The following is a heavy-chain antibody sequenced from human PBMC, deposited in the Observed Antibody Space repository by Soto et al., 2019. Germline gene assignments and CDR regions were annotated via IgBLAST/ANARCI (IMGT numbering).Heavy chain of an antibody. V-gene: IGHV3-23*01. CDR1: GFTFSSYV. CDR2: ISGSGGST. J-gene: IGHJ6*02. D-gene: IGHD3-10*01. CDR3: AKLGSGRAVAPISSYYYGMDV. Sequence: EVQLLESGGGLVQPGGSLRLSCAASGFTFSSYVMSWVRQAPGKGLEWVSAISGSGGSTYYADSVKGRFTISRDNSKNTLYLQMNSLRAEDTAVYYCAKLGSGRAVAPISSYYYGMDVWGQGTTVTVSS.